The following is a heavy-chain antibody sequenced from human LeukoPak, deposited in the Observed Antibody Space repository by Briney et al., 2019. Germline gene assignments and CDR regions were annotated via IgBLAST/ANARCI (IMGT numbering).Heavy chain of an antibody. V-gene: IGHV3-48*01. J-gene: IGHJ6*03. CDR2: ISSSSSTI. D-gene: IGHD2-15*01. Sequence: AGGSLRLPCAASGFTFSSYGMHWVRQAPGKGLEWVSYISSSSSTIYYADSVKGRFTISRDNAKNSLYLQMNSLRAEDTAVYYCARVLHYYYYYMDVWGKGTTVTVSS. CDR1: GFTFSSYG. CDR3: ARVLHYYYYYMDV.